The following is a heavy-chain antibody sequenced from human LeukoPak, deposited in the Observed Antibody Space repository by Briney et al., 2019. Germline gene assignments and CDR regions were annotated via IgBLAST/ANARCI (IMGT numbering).Heavy chain of an antibody. CDR3: ARVAVAGTGYDAFDI. V-gene: IGHV3-53*01. D-gene: IGHD6-19*01. Sequence: GGSLRLSCAASGFTVSSNYMSWVRQAPGKGLEWVSVIYSGGSTYYADSVKGRFTISRDNSKNTLYLQMNSLRAEDTAVYYCARVAVAGTGYDAFDIWGQGTMVTVSS. J-gene: IGHJ3*02. CDR2: IYSGGST. CDR1: GFTVSSNY.